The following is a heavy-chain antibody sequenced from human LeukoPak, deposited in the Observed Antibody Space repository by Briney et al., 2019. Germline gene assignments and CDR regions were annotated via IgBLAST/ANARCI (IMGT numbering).Heavy chain of an antibody. Sequence: ASVKVSCKASGYTFTGYYMHWVRQAPGQGLEWMGWINPNSGGTNYAQKFQGRVTMTRDTSISTAYMELSRLRSDDTAVYYCARGGKYSSSWYGGHSYVYWGQGTLVTVSS. CDR2: INPNSGGT. D-gene: IGHD6-13*01. CDR1: GYTFTGYY. CDR3: ARGGKYSSSWYGGHSYVY. J-gene: IGHJ4*02. V-gene: IGHV1-2*02.